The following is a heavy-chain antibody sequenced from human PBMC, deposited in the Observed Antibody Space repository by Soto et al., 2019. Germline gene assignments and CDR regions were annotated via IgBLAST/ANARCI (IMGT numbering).Heavy chain of an antibody. Sequence: SVKVSCTASGGPFSSYAISWVRQAPGQGLEWMGGIIPIFGTANYAQKFQGRVAITADESTSTAYMELSSLRSEDTAVYYCARDLGSGWLKGPEWYGMDVWGQGTTVTVSS. J-gene: IGHJ6*02. CDR3: ARDLGSGWLKGPEWYGMDV. V-gene: IGHV1-69*01. D-gene: IGHD6-19*01. CDR1: GGPFSSYA. CDR2: IIPIFGTA.